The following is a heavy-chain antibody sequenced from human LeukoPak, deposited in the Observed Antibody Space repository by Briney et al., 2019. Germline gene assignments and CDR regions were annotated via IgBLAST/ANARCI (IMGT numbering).Heavy chain of an antibody. CDR3: AKSWSGYYHYYMDV. D-gene: IGHD3-3*01. CDR2: IGNDGTNR. CDR1: GFSFRTYA. J-gene: IGHJ6*03. Sequence: GGSLRLSCAASGFSFRTYAMHWVRQAPGKGLEWVATIGNDGTNRNHVDSVKGRFTISRDNSKNTVFLQMDSLRPEDTAIYYCAKSWSGYYHYYMDVWGTGTTVTVSS. V-gene: IGHV3-30*02.